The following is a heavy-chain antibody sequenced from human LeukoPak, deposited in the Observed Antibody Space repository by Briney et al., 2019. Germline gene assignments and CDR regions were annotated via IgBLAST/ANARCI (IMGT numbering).Heavy chain of an antibody. V-gene: IGHV3-23*01. D-gene: IGHD2-2*01. J-gene: IGHJ4*02. Sequence: GGSLRLSCAASGFTFSSYAMSWVRQAPGKGLEWVSAISGSGGSTYYADSVKGRFTISRDNSKNTLYLQMNSLRAEDTAVYYCAKDRVGLVVVPAAQFDYWGQGTLVTVSS. CDR1: GFTFSSYA. CDR3: AKDRVGLVVVPAAQFDY. CDR2: ISGSGGST.